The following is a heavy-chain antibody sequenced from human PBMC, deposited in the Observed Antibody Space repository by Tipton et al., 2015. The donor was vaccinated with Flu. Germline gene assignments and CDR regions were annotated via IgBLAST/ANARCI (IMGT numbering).Heavy chain of an antibody. V-gene: IGHV4-38-2*01. CDR3: ARHGYYDILTGYYSWFDP. CDR1: GYSISSGYY. CDR2: IYHSGST. J-gene: IGHJ5*02. Sequence: TLSLTCAVSGYSISSGYYWGWIRQPPGKGLEWIGSIYHSGSTYYNPSLKSRVTISVDTSKNQFSLELSSVTAADTAVYYCARHGYYDILTGYYSWFDPWGQGTLVTVSS. D-gene: IGHD3-9*01.